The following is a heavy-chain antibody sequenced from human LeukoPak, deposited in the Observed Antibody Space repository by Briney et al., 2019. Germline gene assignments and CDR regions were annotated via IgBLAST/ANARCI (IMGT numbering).Heavy chain of an antibody. D-gene: IGHD4-17*01. Sequence: PGGSLRLSCSDSGFTFRNHVMHWVRQAPGKGLEYTSAISSNGDSTYYRDSVKGRFTISRANAKTTLYLQMSSLSADDAAVYYCVKMPNDYGDDVGEDWGRGPVVIVSA. CDR2: ISSNGDST. J-gene: IGHJ4*02. CDR1: GFTFRNHV. CDR3: VKMPNDYGDDVGED. V-gene: IGHV3-64D*08.